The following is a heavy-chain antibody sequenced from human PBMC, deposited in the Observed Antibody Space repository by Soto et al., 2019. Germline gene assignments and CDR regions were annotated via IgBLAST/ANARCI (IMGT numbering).Heavy chain of an antibody. D-gene: IGHD2-15*01. CDR1: GYSISSSNW. CDR3: ARDHVVVAATFRASYYGMDV. Sequence: PSETLSLTCAVSGYSISSSNWWGWIRQPPGKGLEWIGYIYYSGTTYYNPSLKSRVTMSVDTSKNQFSLKLTSVTAVDTAVYYCARDHVVVAATFRASYYGMDVWGQGTTVTVSS. V-gene: IGHV4-28*03. J-gene: IGHJ6*02. CDR2: IYYSGTT.